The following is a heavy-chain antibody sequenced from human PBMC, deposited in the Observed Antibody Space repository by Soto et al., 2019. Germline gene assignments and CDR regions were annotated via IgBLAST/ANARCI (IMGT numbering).Heavy chain of an antibody. CDR1: GGSFSGYY. D-gene: IGHD2-2*01. CDR2: INHSGNT. V-gene: IGHV4-34*01. J-gene: IGHJ5*02. Sequence: QVQLQQWGAGLLKPSETLSLTCAVYGGSFSGYYWSWIRQPPGKGPEWIGEINHSGNTNYNPSLKSRVTISVDTSKNQFSLKLSSVTAADTAVYYCARSRNPRSPNWFDPWGQGTLVTVSS. CDR3: ARSRNPRSPNWFDP.